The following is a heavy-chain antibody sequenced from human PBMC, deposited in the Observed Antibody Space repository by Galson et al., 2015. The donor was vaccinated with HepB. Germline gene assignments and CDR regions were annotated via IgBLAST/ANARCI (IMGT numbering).Heavy chain of an antibody. CDR3: ARVGENWGAYYGMDV. D-gene: IGHD3-16*01. V-gene: IGHV3-64*01. J-gene: IGHJ6*02. Sequence: SLRLSCAASGFTFSSYAMHWVRQAPGKGLEYVSAISSNGGSTYYANSVKGRFTISRDNSKNTLYLQMGSLRAEDMAVYYCARVGENWGAYYGMDVWGQGTTVTVSS. CDR1: GFTFSSYA. CDR2: ISSNGGST.